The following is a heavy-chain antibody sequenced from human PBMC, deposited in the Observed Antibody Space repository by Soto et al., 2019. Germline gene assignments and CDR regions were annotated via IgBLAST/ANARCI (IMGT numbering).Heavy chain of an antibody. D-gene: IGHD3-10*01. CDR2: IYYSGST. V-gene: IGHV4-31*03. Sequence: QVQLQESGPGLVKPSQTLSLTCTVSGGSISSGGYYWSWIRQHPGKGLEWIGYIYYSGSTYYNPSLKSRVTISVDTSKNQFSLKLSSVTAADTAVYYCASATYYYGSGKRHVRWMPGAFDIWGQWTMVTVSS. CDR1: GGSISSGGYY. J-gene: IGHJ3*02. CDR3: ASATYYYGSGKRHVRWMPGAFDI.